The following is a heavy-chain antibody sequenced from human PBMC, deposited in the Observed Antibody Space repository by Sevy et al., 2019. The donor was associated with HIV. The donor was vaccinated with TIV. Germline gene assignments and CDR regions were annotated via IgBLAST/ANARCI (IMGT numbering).Heavy chain of an antibody. D-gene: IGHD2-2*01. V-gene: IGHV1-69*13. Sequence: ASVKVSCKASGGTFSKYAITWVRQAPGQGLEWMGGIIPIFGNANYAQKFQGRVTITADESTSTAYMELSSLRSEDTAVYYCARDRGFSSTSEYGMDVWGQGTTVTVSS. CDR2: IIPIFGNA. J-gene: IGHJ6*02. CDR3: ARDRGFSSTSEYGMDV. CDR1: GGTFSKYA.